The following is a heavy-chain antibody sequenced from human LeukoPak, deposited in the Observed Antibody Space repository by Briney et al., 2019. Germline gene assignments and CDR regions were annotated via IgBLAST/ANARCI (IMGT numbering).Heavy chain of an antibody. CDR1: GYTFTSYD. CDR3: ARTNEYQLLWRRGRWFDP. CDR2: MNPNSGNT. J-gene: IGHJ5*02. Sequence: ASVKVSCKASGYTFTSYDINWVRQATGQGLEWMGWMNPNSGNTGYAQKFQGRVTITRNTSISTAYMELSSLRSEDTAVYYCARTNEYQLLWRRGRWFDPWGQGTLVTVSS. D-gene: IGHD2-2*01. V-gene: IGHV1-8*03.